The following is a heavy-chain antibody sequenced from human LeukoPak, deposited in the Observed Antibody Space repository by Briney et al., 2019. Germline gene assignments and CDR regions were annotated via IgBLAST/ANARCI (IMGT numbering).Heavy chain of an antibody. V-gene: IGHV1-69*13. Sequence: ASVKVSCKASGVTFSSYAISWVRQAPGQGLEWMGGIIPIFGTANYAQKFQGRVTITADESTSTAYMELSSLRSEDTAVYYCARGNGITIFGVARDWFDPWGQGTLVTVSS. D-gene: IGHD3-3*01. CDR3: ARGNGITIFGVARDWFDP. CDR2: IIPIFGTA. CDR1: GVTFSSYA. J-gene: IGHJ5*02.